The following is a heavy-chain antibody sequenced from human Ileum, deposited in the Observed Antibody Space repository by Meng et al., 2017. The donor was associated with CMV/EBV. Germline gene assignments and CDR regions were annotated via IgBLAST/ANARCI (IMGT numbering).Heavy chain of an antibody. CDR3: AGGSRGGDGSFYRDFDY. V-gene: IGHV3-7*04. CDR1: GFTFSSYW. D-gene: IGHD1-26*01. CDR2: IKKDGSEK. Sequence: GESLKISCAASGFTFSSYWMNWVRQAPGKGLEWVASIKKDGSEKKYVGSVKDRFTISRENAKNSLYRQMNSLGDEETAVYFCAGGSRGGDGSFYRDFDYWGQGTLVTVSS. J-gene: IGHJ4*02.